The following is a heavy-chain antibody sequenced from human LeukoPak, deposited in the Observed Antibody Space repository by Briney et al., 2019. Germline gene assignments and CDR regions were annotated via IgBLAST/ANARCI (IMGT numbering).Heavy chain of an antibody. CDR2: IYYSGST. D-gene: IGHD5-24*01. CDR3: ARRFLGERWLQFVYFDY. V-gene: IGHV4-39*07. CDR1: GFTFSSYSMN. Sequence: GSLRLSCAASGFTFSSYSMNWVRQAPGKGLEWIGSIYYSGSTYYNPSLKSRVTISVDTSKNQFSLKLSSVTAADTAVYYCARRFLGERWLQFVYFDYWGQGTLVTVSS. J-gene: IGHJ4*02.